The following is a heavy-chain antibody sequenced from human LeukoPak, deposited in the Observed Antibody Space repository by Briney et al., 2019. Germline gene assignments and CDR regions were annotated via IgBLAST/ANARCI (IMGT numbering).Heavy chain of an antibody. Sequence: PGGSLRLSCAASGFTFSSPAMSWVRQTPEKGLEWVSSITPSGDGTYYAASVKGRFTISRDNSKNTLYLQMDSLRVDDTAKYYCAKDSPVATWWGQGTLVTVSS. J-gene: IGHJ4*02. CDR3: AKDSPVATW. D-gene: IGHD1-26*01. CDR2: ITPSGDGT. V-gene: IGHV3-23*01. CDR1: GFTFSSPA.